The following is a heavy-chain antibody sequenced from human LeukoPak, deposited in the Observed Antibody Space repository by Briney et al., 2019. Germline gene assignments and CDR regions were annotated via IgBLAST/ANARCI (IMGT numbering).Heavy chain of an antibody. Sequence: GGSLRLSCAASGFTFSSYAMSWVRQAPGKGLEWVSAISGSGGSTYYADSVKGRFTISRDNSKNTLYLQMNSLRAEDTAVYYCAKDLYCSSTSCHNWFDTWGQGTLVTVSS. D-gene: IGHD2-2*01. CDR2: ISGSGGST. CDR1: GFTFSSYA. CDR3: AKDLYCSSTSCHNWFDT. V-gene: IGHV3-23*01. J-gene: IGHJ5*02.